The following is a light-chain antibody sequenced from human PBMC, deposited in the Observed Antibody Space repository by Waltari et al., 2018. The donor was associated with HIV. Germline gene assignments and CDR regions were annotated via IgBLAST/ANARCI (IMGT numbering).Light chain of an antibody. CDR3: CSYAGSSTL. CDR2: EVS. CDR1: SSDVGSYNL. J-gene: IGLJ3*02. V-gene: IGLV2-23*02. Sequence: QSALTQPASVSGSPGQSITISCPGTSSDVGSYNLVSRYQQHPGKAPKLMIYEVSKRPAGVSNRCSGSKSGNTASLTSSGRQAEDEADYYCCSYAGSSTLFGGGTKLTVL.